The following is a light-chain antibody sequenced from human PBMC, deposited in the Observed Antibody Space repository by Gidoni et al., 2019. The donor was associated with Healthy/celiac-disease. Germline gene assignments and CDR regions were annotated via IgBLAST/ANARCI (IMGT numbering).Light chain of an antibody. Sequence: EIVLTQSPAPLSLSPGERATLACRASQSVSSYLAWYQQKPGQATRLLIYDASNRATGIPARFSGSGSGTDFTLTISSLAPEDFAVYYCQRRSNWLTFXGXTKVEIK. CDR2: DAS. CDR1: QSVSSY. V-gene: IGKV3-11*01. CDR3: QRRSNWLT. J-gene: IGKJ4*01.